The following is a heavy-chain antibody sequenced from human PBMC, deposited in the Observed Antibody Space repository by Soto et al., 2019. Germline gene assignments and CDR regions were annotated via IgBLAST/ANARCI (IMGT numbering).Heavy chain of an antibody. V-gene: IGHV3-23*01. CDR3: AKDAVSGDGVWLVDY. Sequence: GGSLRLSCAASGFTFSSYAMIWARQAPGRGLEWVSGLYGSGGGIFYADSVKGRFTISRGNSDNSVHLQMNSLRVEDTAVYYCAKDAVSGDGVWLVDYWGQGTVVTVSS. CDR2: LYGSGGGI. D-gene: IGHD4-17*01. J-gene: IGHJ4*02. CDR1: GFTFSSYA.